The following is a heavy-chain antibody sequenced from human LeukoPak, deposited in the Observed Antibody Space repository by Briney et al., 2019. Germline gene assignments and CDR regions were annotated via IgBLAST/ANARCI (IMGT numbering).Heavy chain of an antibody. V-gene: IGHV4-4*09. J-gene: IGHJ5*02. D-gene: IGHD3-22*01. CDR1: GGSISSYY. Sequence: SETLSPTCTVSGGSISSYYWSWIRQPPGKGLEWIGYIYISGSTNYNPSLKSRVTISVDTSKNQFSLKLSSVTAADTAVYYCARVYDNSGYYYPGPDNSFPPWGQGTLVTVSS. CDR2: IYISGST. CDR3: ARVYDNSGYYYPGPDNSFPP.